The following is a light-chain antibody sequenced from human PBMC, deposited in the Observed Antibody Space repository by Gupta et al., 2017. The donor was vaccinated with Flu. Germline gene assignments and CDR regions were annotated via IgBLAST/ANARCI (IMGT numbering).Light chain of an antibody. CDR3: MQSLQTPPT. CDR2: WGS. CDR1: QSLLHSNGYNY. V-gene: IGKV2-28*01. J-gene: IGKJ2*01. Sequence: VMIQSPLSLPVSHGEPATISCRSSQSLLHSNGYNYLDWYLQKPGQPPQLLICWGSHRASGVPDRFSGSGSGTDFTLKISRVEAEDVGVYYCMQSLQTPPTFGQGTKLEIK.